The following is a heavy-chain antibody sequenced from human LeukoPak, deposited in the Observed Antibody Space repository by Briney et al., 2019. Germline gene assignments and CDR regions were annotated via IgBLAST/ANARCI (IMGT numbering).Heavy chain of an antibody. CDR3: ARAPSIQLWLNY. J-gene: IGHJ4*02. D-gene: IGHD5-18*01. CDR2: MNPNSGNT. V-gene: IGHV1-8*02. CDR1: GYTFTSYG. Sequence: ASVKVSCKASGYTFTSYGISWVRQATGQGLEWMGWMNPNSGNTGYAQKFQGRVTMTRNTSISTAYMELSSLRSEDTAVYYCARAPSIQLWLNYWGQGTLVTVSS.